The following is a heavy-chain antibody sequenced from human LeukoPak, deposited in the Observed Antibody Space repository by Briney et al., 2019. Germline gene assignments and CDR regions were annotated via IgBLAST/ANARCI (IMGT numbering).Heavy chain of an antibody. V-gene: IGHV4-59*01. J-gene: IGHJ5*02. Sequence: SETLSLTCTVSGGSISSYYWSWIRQPPGKGLEWIGYIYYSGSTNYNPSLKSRVTISVDTSKNQLSLKLSSVTAADTAVYYCAREGRARGYSLDPWGQGTLVTVSS. CDR2: IYYSGST. CDR3: AREGRARGYSLDP. CDR1: GGSISSYY. D-gene: IGHD5-18*01.